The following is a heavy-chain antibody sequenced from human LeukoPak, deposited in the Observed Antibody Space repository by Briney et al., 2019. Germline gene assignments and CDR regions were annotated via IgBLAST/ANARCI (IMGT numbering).Heavy chain of an antibody. CDR2: IIPIFGTA. J-gene: IGHJ4*02. CDR3: VTSKLRYFDWLLLPPGEHDY. CDR1: GGIFSSYA. D-gene: IGHD3-9*01. Sequence: GASVKVSCKASGGIFSSYAISWVRQAPGQGLKWMGEIIPIFGTADYAQKFQGRVTITADESTSTAYMELSSLRSEDTAVYYCVTSKLRYFDWLLLPPGEHDYWGQGTLVTVSS. V-gene: IGHV1-69*13.